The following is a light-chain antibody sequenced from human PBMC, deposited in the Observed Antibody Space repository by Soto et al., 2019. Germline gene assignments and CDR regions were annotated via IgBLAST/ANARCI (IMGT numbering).Light chain of an antibody. CDR2: DNS. Sequence: QSVLTQPPSVSAAPGQKVTISCSGSGSNIGNNYVSWYQHLPGTAPRLLIYDNSERPSGIPERFSGSKSGTSATLGITGLQTGDEADYYCGTWDNSLSVVYVFGTGTKLTLL. CDR1: GSNIGNNY. V-gene: IGLV1-51*01. J-gene: IGLJ1*01. CDR3: GTWDNSLSVVYV.